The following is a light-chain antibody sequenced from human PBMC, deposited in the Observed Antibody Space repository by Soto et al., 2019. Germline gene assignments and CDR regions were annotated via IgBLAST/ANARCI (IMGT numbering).Light chain of an antibody. CDR2: GAS. CDR3: QLSASWLWT. V-gene: IGKV3-15*01. J-gene: IGKJ1*01. Sequence: EEGATLSCRASQSVSSKLAWYQQKPGQAPRLLIYGASTRATGIPARFSGSGSGTEFTLIISSLQSEDSALYCSQLSASWLWTSGQGTIVDNK. CDR1: QSVSSK.